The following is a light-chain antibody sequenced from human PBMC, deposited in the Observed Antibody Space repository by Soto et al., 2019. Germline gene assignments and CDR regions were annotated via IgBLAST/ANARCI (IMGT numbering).Light chain of an antibody. CDR2: DAS. J-gene: IGKJ1*01. V-gene: IGKV3-11*01. Sequence: EIVLTQSPATLSLSPGERATLSCRASQTLDNYLDWYQQRPGQAPRLLIYDASNRATDIPARFSGSGSGTDFTLAISGLEPEDLAVYYCQQRYNWPWTFGQGTKVDIK. CDR1: QTLDNY. CDR3: QQRYNWPWT.